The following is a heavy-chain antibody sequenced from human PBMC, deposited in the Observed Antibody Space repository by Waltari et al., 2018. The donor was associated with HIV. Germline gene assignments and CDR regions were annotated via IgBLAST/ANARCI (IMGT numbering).Heavy chain of an antibody. V-gene: IGHV3-7*01. CDR2: IKQDRSEK. J-gene: IGHJ4*02. D-gene: IGHD2-15*01. CDR3: ASLYCSGGSCYDY. Sequence: EVQLVESGGGLVQPGGSLRLSCAASGFTFSSYWMTWVRQAPGKGLEWVANIKQDRSEKYYADSVKGRFTISRDNAKNSLYLQMNSLRAEDTAVYYCASLYCSGGSCYDYWGQGTLVTVSS. CDR1: GFTFSSYW.